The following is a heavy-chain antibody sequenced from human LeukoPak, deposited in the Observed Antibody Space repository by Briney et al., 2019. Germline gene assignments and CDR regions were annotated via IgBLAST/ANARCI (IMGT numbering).Heavy chain of an antibody. D-gene: IGHD3-3*01. CDR2: ISGSGSPI. CDR3: ARDLNWSFDY. V-gene: IGHV3-48*01. J-gene: IGHJ4*02. CDR1: GFTFRSYS. Sequence: GGSLRLSCAASGFTFRSYSMNGVSQAPGKGREWLSYISGSGSPIDYADSVTGRFTISRDNDKNSLYLQMNSLRAEDTAVYYCARDLNWSFDYWGQGVLVTVSS.